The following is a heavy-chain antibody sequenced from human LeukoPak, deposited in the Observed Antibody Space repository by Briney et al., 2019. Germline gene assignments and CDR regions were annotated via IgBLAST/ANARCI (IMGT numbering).Heavy chain of an antibody. J-gene: IGHJ4*02. V-gene: IGHV1-3*04. CDR1: GYTFTSYA. D-gene: IGHD3-22*01. Sequence: ASVKVSCKASGYTFTSYAMHWVRQAPGQRLEWMGWISTHYGKTYYAQKLQGRVTMTTDTSTSTAYMELKSLRFDDTATYYCARVKGYDSSGFSDYWGQGTLVTVSS. CDR2: ISTHYGKT. CDR3: ARVKGYDSSGFSDY.